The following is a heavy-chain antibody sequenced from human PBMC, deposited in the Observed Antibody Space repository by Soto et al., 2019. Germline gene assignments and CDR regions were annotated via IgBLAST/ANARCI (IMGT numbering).Heavy chain of an antibody. CDR2: ISSGSDYI. CDR3: ARSAVGDAFNV. CDR1: GFTFSSYS. Sequence: EVQLVESGGGLVKPGGSLRLSCAASGFTFSSYSMNWVRQAPGKGLEWVSSISSGSDYIFYADSVKGRFTISRDNAKNSLFLQMNSLTAEDTAVYSCARSAVGDAFNVWGQGTVVTVSS. V-gene: IGHV3-21*01. J-gene: IGHJ3*01.